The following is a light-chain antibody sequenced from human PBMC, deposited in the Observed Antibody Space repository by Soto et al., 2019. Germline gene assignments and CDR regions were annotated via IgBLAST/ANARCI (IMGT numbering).Light chain of an antibody. J-gene: IGKJ5*01. CDR3: QQRSNWPIT. V-gene: IGKV3D-20*02. Sequence: EIVLTQSPGTLSLSPGERAALSCRASQSVSSSHLAWYQQKPGQAPRIIIYAASSRATGIPARFSGSGSGTDFTLTISSLEPEDFAVYYCQQRSNWPITLGQGTRLEIK. CDR2: AAS. CDR1: QSVSSSH.